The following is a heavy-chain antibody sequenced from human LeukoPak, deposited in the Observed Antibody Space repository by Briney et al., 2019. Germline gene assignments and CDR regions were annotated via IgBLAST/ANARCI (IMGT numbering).Heavy chain of an antibody. CDR2: INHSGST. V-gene: IGHV4-34*01. D-gene: IGHD2-2*01. CDR3: ARGDIVVIPAAISAYYYMDV. J-gene: IGHJ6*03. Sequence: SETLSLTCAVYGGSFSGYYWSWIRQPPGKGLEWIGEINHSGSTNYNPSLKSRVTISVDTSKNQFSLKLSSVTAADTAVYYCARGDIVVIPAAISAYYYMDVWGKRTTVTVSS. CDR1: GGSFSGYY.